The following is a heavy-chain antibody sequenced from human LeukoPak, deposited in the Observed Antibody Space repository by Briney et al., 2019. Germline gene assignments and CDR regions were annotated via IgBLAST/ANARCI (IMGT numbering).Heavy chain of an antibody. J-gene: IGHJ5*02. D-gene: IGHD2-15*01. CDR3: AKALNTVLVVPNPNWFDP. Sequence: GGSLRLSCAASGFTFSSYAMSWVRQAPGKGLEWVSAISGSGGSTYYADSVKGRFTISRDNSKDTLYLQMNSLRAEDTAVYYCAKALNTVLVVPNPNWFDPWGQGTLVTVSS. CDR1: GFTFSSYA. CDR2: ISGSGGST. V-gene: IGHV3-23*01.